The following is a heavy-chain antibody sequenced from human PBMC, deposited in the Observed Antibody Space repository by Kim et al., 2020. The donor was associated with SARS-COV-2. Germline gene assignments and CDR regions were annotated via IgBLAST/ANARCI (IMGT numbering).Heavy chain of an antibody. CDR3: ARGYYYDSSGYGNDYFDY. CDR2: ISSSSYI. CDR1: GFTFSSYS. J-gene: IGHJ4*02. D-gene: IGHD3-22*01. V-gene: IGHV3-21*01. Sequence: GGSLRLSCAASGFTFSSYSMNWVRQAPGKGLEWVSSISSSSYIYYADSVKGRFTISRDNAKNSLYLQMNSLRAEDTAVYYCARGYYYDSSGYGNDYFDYWGQGTLVTVSS.